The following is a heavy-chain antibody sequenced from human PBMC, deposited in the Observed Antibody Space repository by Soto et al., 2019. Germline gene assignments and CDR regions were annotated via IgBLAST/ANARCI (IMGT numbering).Heavy chain of an antibody. CDR3: AKEFCSEISCGPLSTNPPFDY. CDR2: ISFDGSNN. J-gene: IGHJ4*02. CDR1: GFTFSSYG. Sequence: GGSLRLSCAASGFTFSSYGMHWVRQAPGKGLDWVAFISFDGSNNYYADSVKGRFTISSDTSKRTLYLQMNSLRTDDTAVYYCAKEFCSEISCGPLSTNPPFDYWGQGTKVTI. V-gene: IGHV3-30*18. D-gene: IGHD6-19*01.